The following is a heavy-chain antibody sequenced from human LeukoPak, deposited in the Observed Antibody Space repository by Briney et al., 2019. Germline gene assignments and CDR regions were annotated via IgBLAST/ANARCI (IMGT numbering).Heavy chain of an antibody. CDR3: ARDLHYAFDI. Sequence: GGSLRLSCEASGFTFSTYSMNWVRQAPGKGLEWVSYITNSANSITYADSVKGRFTISRDNAKNSLLLQMSSLKDEDTAVYYCARDLHYAFDIGGQGTMVTVSS. CDR2: ITNSANSI. CDR1: GFTFSTYS. V-gene: IGHV3-48*02. J-gene: IGHJ3*02.